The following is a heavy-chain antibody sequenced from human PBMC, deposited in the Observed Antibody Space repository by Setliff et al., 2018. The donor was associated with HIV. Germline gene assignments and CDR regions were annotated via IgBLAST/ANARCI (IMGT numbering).Heavy chain of an antibody. CDR1: GASISSTSYY. CDR2: IYYNGSA. V-gene: IGHV4-39*07. J-gene: IGHJ6*03. Sequence: SETLSLTCAVSGASISSTSYYWGWVRQPPGKGLEWIGSIYYNGSAYSNPSLKSRFTISVDTSKNQFSLKVNSVTAADTAVYYCARGARLLAGYSDRWDYYYMAVWGKGTTVTVSS. CDR3: ARGARLLAGYSDRWDYYYMAV. D-gene: IGHD6-13*01.